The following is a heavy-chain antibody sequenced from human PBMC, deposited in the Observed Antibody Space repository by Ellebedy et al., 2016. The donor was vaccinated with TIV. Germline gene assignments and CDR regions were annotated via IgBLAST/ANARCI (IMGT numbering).Heavy chain of an antibody. CDR1: GFSFTYAW. Sequence: GESLKISXAASGFSFTYAWMNWVLQAPGQGLEWVGRIRSKTDGGTADYGAPVKGRFTISRDDSKSTLFLQMNSLKTEDTAVYYCTTDGGYCSGGSCYVWADAFDIWGPGTLVTVSS. V-gene: IGHV3-15*01. CDR3: TTDGGYCSGGSCYVWADAFDI. CDR2: IRSKTDGGTA. J-gene: IGHJ3*02. D-gene: IGHD2-15*01.